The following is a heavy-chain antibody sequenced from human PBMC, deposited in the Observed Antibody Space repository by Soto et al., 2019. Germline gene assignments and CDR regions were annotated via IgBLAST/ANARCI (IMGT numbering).Heavy chain of an antibody. CDR1: GFPFSDYY. J-gene: IGHJ4*02. V-gene: IGHV3-11*06. Sequence: GGSLRLSCEASGFPFSDYYMSWIRQAPGKGLEWLAYISGGSDYTNSAQSVKGRFTISRDNARASLFLQMDDLRVDDTAMYYCARDLASSSTNYFDSWGQGTLVTVSS. CDR3: ARDLASSSTNYFDS. CDR2: ISGGSDYT. D-gene: IGHD2-8*01.